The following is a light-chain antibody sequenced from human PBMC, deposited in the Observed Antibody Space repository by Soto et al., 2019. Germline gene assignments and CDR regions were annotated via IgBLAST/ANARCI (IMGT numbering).Light chain of an antibody. J-gene: IGKJ3*01. Sequence: EIVLTQSPGTLSLSPGERATLSCRASQSVGSSYLAWYQHKPGLAPRVLIYGASSRATGIPDRFSGSGSGTDFSLTISRLEPEDFAVYYCQQYATSPFTFGPGTKVDIK. CDR2: GAS. V-gene: IGKV3-20*01. CDR3: QQYATSPFT. CDR1: QSVGSSY.